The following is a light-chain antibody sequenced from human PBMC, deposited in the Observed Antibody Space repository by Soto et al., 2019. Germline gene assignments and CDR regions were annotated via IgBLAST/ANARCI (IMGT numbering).Light chain of an antibody. V-gene: IGKV3-20*01. Sequence: EIVLTQSPGTLSLSPGERATLSCRASQSVSSSTSLAWYQQKTGQAPRLLIYGASSRAVGVPDRFSGGGSGTDFTLTISRLEPEDFAVYYCQQYGDSPLTFGGGTKVE. J-gene: IGKJ4*01. CDR3: QQYGDSPLT. CDR1: QSVSSSTS. CDR2: GAS.